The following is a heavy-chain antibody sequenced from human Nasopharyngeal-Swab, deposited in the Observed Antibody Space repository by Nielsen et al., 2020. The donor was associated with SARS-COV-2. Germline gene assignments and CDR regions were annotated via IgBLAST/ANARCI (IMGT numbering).Heavy chain of an antibody. V-gene: IGHV3-9*01. Sequence: GGSLRLSCAASGFTFDDYAMHWVRQAPGQGLEWVSGISWNSGSIDYVDSVKGRFTISRDNAKNSLYLQMNSLRAEDTAVYYCARDLHCSGGSCYSYGMDVWGQGTTVTVSS. CDR1: GFTFDDYA. CDR2: ISWNSGSI. D-gene: IGHD2-15*01. J-gene: IGHJ6*02. CDR3: ARDLHCSGGSCYSYGMDV.